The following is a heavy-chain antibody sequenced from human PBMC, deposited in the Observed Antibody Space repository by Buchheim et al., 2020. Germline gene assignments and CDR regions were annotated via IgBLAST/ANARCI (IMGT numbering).Heavy chain of an antibody. Sequence: QVQLVESGGDVVQPGRSLRLSCAASGFTFSSYGMHWVRQAPGKGPEWVAFIRPDGSNKYYLDSLKGRFTVSRDNSKNTLYLQMNSLRAEDTDVYYCARTGLTRNWFDPWGQGAL. CDR2: IRPDGSNK. D-gene: IGHD1-14*01. CDR1: GFTFSSYG. CDR3: ARTGLTRNWFDP. J-gene: IGHJ5*02. V-gene: IGHV3-30*02.